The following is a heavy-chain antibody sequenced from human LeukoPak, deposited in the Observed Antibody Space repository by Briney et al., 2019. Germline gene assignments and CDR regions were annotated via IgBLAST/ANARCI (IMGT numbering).Heavy chain of an antibody. CDR1: GGSLSDYF. D-gene: IGHD4-11*01. CDR3: AXXXXXXXXXXSTYYYFFYMDF. Sequence: SETLSLTCAVYGGSLSDYFWSWIRQPPGKGLEWIGYVDHTGSTKFNPSLNGRVSISRDTSNNFFSLRLRSVTAADTAVYFCAXXXXXXXXXXSTYYYFFYMDFWGKGTTVTVSS. J-gene: IGHJ6*03. V-gene: IGHV4-59*01. CDR2: VDHTGST.